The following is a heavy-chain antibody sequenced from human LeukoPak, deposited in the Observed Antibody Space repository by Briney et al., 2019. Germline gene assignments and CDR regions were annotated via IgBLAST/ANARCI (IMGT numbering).Heavy chain of an antibody. D-gene: IGHD3-3*02. V-gene: IGHV3-30-3*01. CDR2: ISYDGTKI. J-gene: IGHJ1*01. Sequence: GGSLRLSCAASGFSFSTHKMNWVRQAPGKGLEWVAVISYDGTKIYYADSAKGRFTISRDNSKNMVYLQMNSLRAEDTALYYCAKDSVKLPGISYFDNWGQGTLVTVSS. CDR3: AKDSVKLPGISYFDN. CDR1: GFSFSTHK.